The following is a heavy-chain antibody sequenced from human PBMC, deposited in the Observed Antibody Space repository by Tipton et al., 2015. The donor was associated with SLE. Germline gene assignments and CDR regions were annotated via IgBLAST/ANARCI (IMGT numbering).Heavy chain of an antibody. CDR1: GGSISSYY. D-gene: IGHD1-26*01. J-gene: IGHJ3*02. CDR2: IYTSGST. Sequence: TLPLTCTVSGGSISSYYWSWFRQPPGKGLEWIGYIYTSGSTNYNPSLTSRVTISVDTSKTQFSLKLSSVTAADTAVYYCARGELDDAFDIWGQGTMVTVSS. V-gene: IGHV4-4*08. CDR3: ARGELDDAFDI.